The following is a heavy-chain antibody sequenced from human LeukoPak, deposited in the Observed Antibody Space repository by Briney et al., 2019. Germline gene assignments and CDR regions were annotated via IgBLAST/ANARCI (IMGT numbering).Heavy chain of an antibody. D-gene: IGHD3-22*01. J-gene: IGHJ4*02. CDR3: ARGSWDYYDSSGNDY. V-gene: IGHV3-74*01. CDR1: GFIFSRYW. CDR2: INSDGSST. Sequence: GGPLRLSCAASGFIFSRYWVHWLRQAPGKGLVWVSRINSDGSSTSYADSVKGRFTISRDNAKNTLYLQMNSLRAEDTAVYYCARGSWDYYDSSGNDYWGQGTLVTVSS.